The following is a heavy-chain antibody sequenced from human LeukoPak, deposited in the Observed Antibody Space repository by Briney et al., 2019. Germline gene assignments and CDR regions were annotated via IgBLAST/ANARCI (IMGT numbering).Heavy chain of an antibody. D-gene: IGHD3-10*01. CDR3: ARPSTMIRGQVFDY. J-gene: IGHJ4*02. CDR2: INPSGGST. CDR1: GGTFSSYA. V-gene: IGHV1-46*01. Sequence: ASVKVSCKASGGTFSSYAISWVRQAPGQGLEWMGIINPSGGSTSYAQKFQGRVTMTRDTSTSTVYMELSSLRSEDTAVYYCARPSTMIRGQVFDYWGQGTLVTVSS.